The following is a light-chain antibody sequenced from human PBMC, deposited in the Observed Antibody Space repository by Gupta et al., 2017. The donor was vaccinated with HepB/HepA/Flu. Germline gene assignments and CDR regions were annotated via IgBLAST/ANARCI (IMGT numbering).Light chain of an antibody. CDR3: AAWDTSLNVVV. V-gene: IGLV1-44*01. CDR2: YND. Sequence: QSVLTHSTSVPGTPGQRVTIACSGSSSNVGRNNVNWYQQLPGTAPKLLTYYNDERPSGVPDRISGSKSGTAASLAISGLQSEDEADYYCAAWDTSLNVVVFGGGTKLTVL. CDR1: SSNVGRNN. J-gene: IGLJ2*01.